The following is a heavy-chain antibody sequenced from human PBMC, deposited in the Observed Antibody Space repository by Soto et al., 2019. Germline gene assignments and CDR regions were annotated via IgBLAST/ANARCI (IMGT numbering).Heavy chain of an antibody. Sequence: QVHLVPSGAEVMEPGASVKVSCTASGYTVTSYPLHWVRQAPGHRLEWMGRPNYGNGNTAYSHNFQGRVTFTKDTFASTAYLELSSLTYEDTAVYDCAREGEVCGGRCWTYRWCDPLGQGTLGSVSS. CDR2: PNYGNGNT. J-gene: IGHJ5*02. D-gene: IGHD2-15*01. V-gene: IGHV1-3*01. CDR3: AREGEVCGGRCWTYRWCDP. CDR1: GYTVTSYP.